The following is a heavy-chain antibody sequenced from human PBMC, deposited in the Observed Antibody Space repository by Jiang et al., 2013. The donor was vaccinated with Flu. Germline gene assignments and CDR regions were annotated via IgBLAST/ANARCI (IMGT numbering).Heavy chain of an antibody. D-gene: IGHD6-19*01. Sequence: SGAEVKKPGASVKVSCKASGYTFTSYAMHWVRQAPGQRLEWMGWINAGNGNTKYSQKFQGRVTITRDTSASTAYMELSSLRSEDTAVYYCARVVTDYSSGWTHHWYFDLVGPVATRGHCLL. J-gene: IGHJ2*01. CDR1: GYTFTSYA. V-gene: IGHV1-3*01. CDR2: INAGNGNT. CDR3: ARVVTDYSSGWTHHWYFDL.